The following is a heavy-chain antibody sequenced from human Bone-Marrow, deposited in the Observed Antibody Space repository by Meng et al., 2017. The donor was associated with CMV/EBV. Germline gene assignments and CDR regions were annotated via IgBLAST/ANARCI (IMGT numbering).Heavy chain of an antibody. Sequence: GESLKISCAASGFTFDAYAMHWVRQAPGKGLEWVPGINWNGGSTAYADSVKGRFTISRDNDKNALYLQMNSLRAEDTALYHCARALDYSNYYGMDVWGQGTTVTVSS. CDR3: ARALDYSNYYGMDV. CDR1: GFTFDAYA. D-gene: IGHD4-11*01. J-gene: IGHJ6*02. V-gene: IGHV3-20*01. CDR2: INWNGGST.